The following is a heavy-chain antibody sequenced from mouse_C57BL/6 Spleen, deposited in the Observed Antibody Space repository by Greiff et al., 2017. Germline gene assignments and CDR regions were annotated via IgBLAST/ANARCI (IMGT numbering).Heavy chain of an antibody. CDR2: ISSGSSTI. D-gene: IGHD1-3*01. V-gene: IGHV5-17*01. J-gene: IGHJ4*01. Sequence: EVKLVESGGGLVKPGGSLKLSCAASGFTFSDYGMHWVRQAPEKGLEWVAYISSGSSTIYYADTVKGRFTISRAHAKNTLFLQMTSLRSEDTAMYYCARPSSSSYYYAMDYWGQGTSVTVSS. CDR1: GFTFSDYG. CDR3: ARPSSSSYYYAMDY.